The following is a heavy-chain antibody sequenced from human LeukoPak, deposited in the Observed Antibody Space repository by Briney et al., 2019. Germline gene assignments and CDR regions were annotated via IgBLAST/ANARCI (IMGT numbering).Heavy chain of an antibody. Sequence: ASVKVSYKPSGYTFNSYGISWVRQAPGQGLEWMVWSSANNGNTNYAQKLQGRVNMSTDTSTSTAYMELRSLRSDDTAVYYCARSVGPGPGYYYCMDVWGKGTTVTVSS. CDR1: GYTFNSYG. D-gene: IGHD7-27*01. CDR2: SSANNGNT. J-gene: IGHJ6*03. CDR3: ARSVGPGPGYYYCMDV. V-gene: IGHV1-18*01.